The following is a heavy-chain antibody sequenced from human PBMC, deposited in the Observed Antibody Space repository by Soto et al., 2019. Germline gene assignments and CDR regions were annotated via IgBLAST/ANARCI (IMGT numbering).Heavy chain of an antibody. V-gene: IGHV4-59*01. J-gene: IGHJ6*03. CDR2: IYYSGST. CDR1: GCSISSYY. CDR3: ARVGGREYDYYYYYYMDV. Sequence: SETLSLTCTVSGCSISSYYWSLIRQPPGKGLEWIGYIYYSGSTNYNPSLKSRVTISVDTSKNQFSLKLSSVTAADTAVYYCARVGGREYDYYYYYYMDVWGKGTTVTVSS. D-gene: IGHD2-21*01.